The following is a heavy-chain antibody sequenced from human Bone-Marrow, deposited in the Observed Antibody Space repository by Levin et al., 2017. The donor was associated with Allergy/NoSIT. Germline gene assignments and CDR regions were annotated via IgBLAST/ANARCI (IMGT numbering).Heavy chain of an antibody. CDR2: IYNSRNT. V-gene: IGHV4-59*01. D-gene: IGHD3-22*01. Sequence: SQTLSLTCTVSGGSISTYYWSWIRQPPGKGLEWVGFIYNSRNTNYNPSLKSRVTISVDTSKNQFSLRLSSVTAADTAIYYCARSYYSDRSGFDYWGQGALVTVSS. J-gene: IGHJ4*02. CDR3: ARSYYSDRSGFDY. CDR1: GGSISTYY.